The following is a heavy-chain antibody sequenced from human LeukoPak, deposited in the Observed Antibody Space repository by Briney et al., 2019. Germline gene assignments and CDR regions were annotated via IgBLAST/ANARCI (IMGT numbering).Heavy chain of an antibody. V-gene: IGHV3-73*01. CDR3: TREGCAATSCYTNDY. CDR2: ITGTHAT. D-gene: IGHD2-2*01. J-gene: IGHJ4*02. CDR1: GFTFSASP. Sequence: GGSLKLSCTASGFTFSASPIHWVRQASGKGLEWVGRITGTHATAYAASVKGRFTISKDDSKSTTYLQMNSLETEDTAVYFCTREGCAATSCYTNDYWGQGNLVTVSS.